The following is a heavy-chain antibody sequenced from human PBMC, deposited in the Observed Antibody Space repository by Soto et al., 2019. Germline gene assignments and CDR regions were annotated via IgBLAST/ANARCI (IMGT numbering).Heavy chain of an antibody. Sequence: EASVKVSCKASGYTFTSYYMHWVRQSPGQGLEWMGIINPSGGSTSYAQKFQGRVTLTRDTSTSTVYMELSSLRSEDTAVYYCARDRAREYSGYDSRGDWFDPWGQGTLVTVSS. CDR2: INPSGGST. V-gene: IGHV1-46*03. CDR3: ARDRAREYSGYDSRGDWFDP. D-gene: IGHD5-12*01. CDR1: GYTFTSYY. J-gene: IGHJ5*02.